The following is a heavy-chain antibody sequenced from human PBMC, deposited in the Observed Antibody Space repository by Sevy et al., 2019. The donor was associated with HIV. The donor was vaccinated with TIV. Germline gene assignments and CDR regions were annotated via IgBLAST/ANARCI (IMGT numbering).Heavy chain of an antibody. J-gene: IGHJ4*02. D-gene: IGHD2-21*01. V-gene: IGHV3-21*01. CDR2: INAIRSNI. CDR3: ARDLFSGGDAVYGY. CDR1: GFTFSSYA. Sequence: GGSLRLSCAASGFTFSSYAMNWVRQAPGKGLEWVSSINAIRSNIYYADSGKGRINICKNNAENSLYLQMNSVRAEDTVLYYCARDLFSGGDAVYGYWGQGTLVTVSS.